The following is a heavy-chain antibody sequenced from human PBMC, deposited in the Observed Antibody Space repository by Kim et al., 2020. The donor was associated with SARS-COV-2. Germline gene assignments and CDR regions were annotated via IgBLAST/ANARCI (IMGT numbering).Heavy chain of an antibody. J-gene: IGHJ4*01. V-gene: IGHV3-64*01. CDR1: GFTFSSYA. Sequence: GASLRLSCAASGFTFSSYAMHWVRQAPGKGLEYVSAISSNGGSTYYANSVKGRFTISRDNSKNTLYLQMGSLRAEDMAVYYCAMAVXXXYXXXWGXGXLV. CDR2: ISSNGGST. CDR3: AMAVXXXYXXX.